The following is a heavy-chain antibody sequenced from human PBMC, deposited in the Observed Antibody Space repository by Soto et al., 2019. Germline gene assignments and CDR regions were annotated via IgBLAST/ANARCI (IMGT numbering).Heavy chain of an antibody. CDR1: GFTFSDYY. V-gene: IGHV3-11*01. D-gene: IGHD2-2*01. Sequence: QVQLVESGGGLVKPGGSLRLSCAASGFTFSDYYMSWIRQAPGKGLEWVSYISSSGSTIYYADSVKGRFTISRDNAKNSLYLQMNSLRAEDTAVYYCARGRGHCSSTSCYYYYYMDVWGKGTTVTVSS. CDR2: ISSSGSTI. J-gene: IGHJ6*03. CDR3: ARGRGHCSSTSCYYYYYMDV.